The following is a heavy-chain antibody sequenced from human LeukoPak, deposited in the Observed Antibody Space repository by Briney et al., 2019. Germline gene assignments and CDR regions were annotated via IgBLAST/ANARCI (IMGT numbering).Heavy chain of an antibody. CDR3: AKDFQGIVGATQIDF. CDR1: GFKFDDYT. Sequence: GGSLRPSCAASGFKFDDYTMHWVRRPPGKGLEWVSLVSWNSDHTSYADSVKGRFTISRDNSKNSLYLEMSSLRIEDTAFYYCAKDFQGIVGATQIDFWGQGTLVTVSS. J-gene: IGHJ4*02. D-gene: IGHD1-26*01. V-gene: IGHV3-43*01. CDR2: VSWNSDHT.